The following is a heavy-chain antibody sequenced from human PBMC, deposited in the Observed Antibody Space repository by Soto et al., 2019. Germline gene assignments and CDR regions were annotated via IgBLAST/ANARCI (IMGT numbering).Heavy chain of an antibody. J-gene: IGHJ6*03. D-gene: IGHD2-15*01. CDR3: TRESNSLGYCSGGSCYDYYYYYMDV. Sequence: GGSLRLSCTASGFTFGDYAMSWFRQAPGKGLEWVGFIRSKAYGGTTEYAASVKGRFTISRDDSKSIAYLQMNSLKTEDTAVYYCTRESNSLGYCSGGSCYDYYYYYMDVWGKGTTVTVSS. CDR1: GFTFGDYA. V-gene: IGHV3-49*03. CDR2: IRSKAYGGTT.